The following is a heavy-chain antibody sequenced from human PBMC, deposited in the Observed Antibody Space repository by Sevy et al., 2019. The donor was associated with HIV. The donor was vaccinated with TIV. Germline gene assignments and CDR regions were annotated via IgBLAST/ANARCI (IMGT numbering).Heavy chain of an antibody. D-gene: IGHD3-3*01. CDR3: AKDPSRYDFWSGYYGYFDY. J-gene: IGHJ4*02. CDR1: GFTFSSYA. Sequence: GGYLRLSCAASGFTFSSYAMSWVRQAPGKGLEWVSAISGSGGSTYYADSVKGRFTISRDNSKNTLYLQMNSLRAEDTAVYYCAKDPSRYDFWSGYYGYFDYWGQGTLVTVSS. CDR2: ISGSGGST. V-gene: IGHV3-23*01.